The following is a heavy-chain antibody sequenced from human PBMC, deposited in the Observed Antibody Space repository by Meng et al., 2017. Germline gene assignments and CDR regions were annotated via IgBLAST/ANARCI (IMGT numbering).Heavy chain of an antibody. CDR3: ARDVVAAAAPGAFDI. J-gene: IGHJ3*02. V-gene: IGHV3-30*04. CDR2: ISYDGSNK. D-gene: IGHD6-13*01. CDR1: GFTFSSYA. Sequence: LSLTCAASGFTFSSYAMHWVRQAPGKGLEWVAVISYDGSNKYYADSVKGRFTISRDNSKNTLYLQMNSLRAEDTAVYYCARDVVAAAAPGAFDIWGQGTMVTVSS.